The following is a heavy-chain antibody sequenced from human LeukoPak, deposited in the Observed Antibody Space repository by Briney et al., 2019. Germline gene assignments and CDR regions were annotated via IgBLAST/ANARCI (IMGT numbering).Heavy chain of an antibody. D-gene: IGHD3-22*01. CDR3: ARGTYYYYDSSGQDVDAFDI. J-gene: IGHJ3*02. CDR1: GDFITAYY. Sequence: SETLSLTCTVSGDFITAYYWSWIRQPPGKGLEWIGYVYYSGSTNYNPSLKSRVTISVDTSKNQFSLKLSSVTAADTAVYYCARGTYYYYDSSGQDVDAFDIWGQGTMVTVSS. CDR2: VYYSGST. V-gene: IGHV4-59*01.